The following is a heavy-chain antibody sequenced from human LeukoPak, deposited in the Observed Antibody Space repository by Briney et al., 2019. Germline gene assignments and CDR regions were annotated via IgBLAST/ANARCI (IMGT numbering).Heavy chain of an antibody. CDR1: GSSISSGGYY. D-gene: IGHD5-18*01. Sequence: SQTLSLTCTVSGSSISSGGYYWSWIRQHPGKGLEWIGYIYYSGSTYYNPSLKSRVTISVDTSKNQFSLKLSSVTAADTAVYYCARESNFGYSYGYGYYYCGMDVWGQGTTVTVSS. V-gene: IGHV4-31*03. J-gene: IGHJ6*02. CDR2: IYYSGST. CDR3: ARESNFGYSYGYGYYYCGMDV.